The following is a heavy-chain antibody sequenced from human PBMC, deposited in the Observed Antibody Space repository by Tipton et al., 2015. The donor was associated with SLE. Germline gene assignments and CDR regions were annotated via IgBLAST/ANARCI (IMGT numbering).Heavy chain of an antibody. CDR1: GASISSGGFS. CDR3: ARGHTVFSNAGYFSPYGLDV. CDR2: IHHSGRT. J-gene: IGHJ6*02. Sequence: TLSLTCSVSGASISSGGFSWTWIRQPPGKGLEWIGHIHHSGRTSYNMSLKSRVTISEDRSRNQFSLRLTSVTAADTAVYYCARGHTVFSNAGYFSPYGLDVWGQGATVSVS. D-gene: IGHD4-11*01. V-gene: IGHV4-30-2*01.